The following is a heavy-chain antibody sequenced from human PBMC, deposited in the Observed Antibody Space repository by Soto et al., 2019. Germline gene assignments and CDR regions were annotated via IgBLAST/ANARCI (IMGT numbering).Heavy chain of an antibody. Sequence: QVQLVQSGPEMRKPGSSVKVSCKSSGGSFSNYAISWVRHAPGQGLEWLGGVIPVFNSANYAPKFQGSVTITAATSTRPASLGVSSLAPDDTAVYYCGRLVTRGMDVWGQGPTVTFSS. V-gene: IGHV1-69*06. CDR1: GGSFSNYA. CDR3: GRLVTRGMDV. D-gene: IGHD3-9*01. CDR2: VIPVFNSA. J-gene: IGHJ6*02.